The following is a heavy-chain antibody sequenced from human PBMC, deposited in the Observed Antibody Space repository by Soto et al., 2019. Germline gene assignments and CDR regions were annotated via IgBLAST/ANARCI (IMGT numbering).Heavy chain of an antibody. J-gene: IGHJ4*02. Sequence: EVQLVESGGGLVQPGGSLKLSCAVSGFTFSGSAMHWVRQASGKGLEWVGRIRSKSNSYATEYAASVKGRFTISRDDSQNTAYLQTDSRKTEDTALYYCTRGYGDYVPDYWGQGTLVTVSS. D-gene: IGHD4-17*01. CDR2: IRSKSNSYAT. V-gene: IGHV3-73*01. CDR1: GFTFSGSA. CDR3: TRGYGDYVPDY.